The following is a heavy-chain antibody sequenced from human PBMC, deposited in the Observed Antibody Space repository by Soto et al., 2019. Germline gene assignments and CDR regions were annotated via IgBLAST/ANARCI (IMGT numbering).Heavy chain of an antibody. CDR2: INHSGST. D-gene: IGHD3-22*01. V-gene: IGHV4-34*01. Sequence: PSETLSLTCAVYGGSFSGYYWSWIRQPPGKGLEWIGEINHSGSTNYNPSLKSRVTISVDTSKNQFSLKLSSVTAADTAVYYCARAFTTIPFDYWGQGTLVTVSS. J-gene: IGHJ4*02. CDR1: GGSFSGYY. CDR3: ARAFTTIPFDY.